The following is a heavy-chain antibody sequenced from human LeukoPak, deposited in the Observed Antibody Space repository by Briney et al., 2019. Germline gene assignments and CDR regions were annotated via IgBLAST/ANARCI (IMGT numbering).Heavy chain of an antibody. D-gene: IGHD3/OR15-3a*01. Sequence: GGSLRLSCAASGFTFDDYAMHWVRQAPGKGLEWVSGISWNSGSIGYADSVKGRFTTSRDNAKNSLYLQMNSLRAEDTALYYCAKDGLPDAFDIWGQGTMVTISS. V-gene: IGHV3-9*01. CDR1: GFTFDDYA. CDR3: AKDGLPDAFDI. J-gene: IGHJ3*02. CDR2: ISWNSGSI.